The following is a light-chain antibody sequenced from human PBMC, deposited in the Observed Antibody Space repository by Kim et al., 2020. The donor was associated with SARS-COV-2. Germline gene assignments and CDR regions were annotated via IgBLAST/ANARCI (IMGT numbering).Light chain of an antibody. J-gene: IGLJ1*01. V-gene: IGLV2-14*03. CDR2: DVT. CDR1: SSDVGGYNY. CDR3: SSYRSSGYV. Sequence: QSALTQPASVSGSPGQSITISCTGTSSDVGGYNYVSWYQQYPGKAPTLMLYDVTKRPSGVSNRFSGSKSGNTASLTISGLQAEDEADYYCSSYRSSGYVFGTGTKVTVL.